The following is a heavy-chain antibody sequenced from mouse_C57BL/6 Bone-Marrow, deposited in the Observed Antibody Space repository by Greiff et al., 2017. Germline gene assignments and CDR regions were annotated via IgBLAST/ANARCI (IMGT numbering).Heavy chain of an antibody. Sequence: QVQLQQSGAELARPGASVKLSCKASGYTFTSYGISWVKQRTGQGLEWIGEIYPRSGNTYYNEKFKGKATLTADKSSSTAYMELRSLTSEDSAVSFCARWDYYYGSSPAWFAYWGQGTLVTVSA. CDR1: GYTFTSYG. V-gene: IGHV1-81*01. CDR2: IYPRSGNT. CDR3: ARWDYYYGSSPAWFAY. D-gene: IGHD1-1*01. J-gene: IGHJ3*01.